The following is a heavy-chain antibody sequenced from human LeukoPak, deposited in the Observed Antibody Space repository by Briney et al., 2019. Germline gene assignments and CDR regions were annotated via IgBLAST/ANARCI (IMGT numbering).Heavy chain of an antibody. J-gene: IGHJ4*02. CDR2: IDSSAGST. CDR3: AKGVNYFVLEY. Sequence: PGGSLRLSCAASGFTFSSYAMSWVRQAPGKGLEWVSTIDSSAGSTDYADSAKGRFTISRDNSKNSLYLQMNSLRAEDTAVYYCAKGVNYFVLEYWGQETLVTISS. D-gene: IGHD3-10*02. V-gene: IGHV3-23*01. CDR1: GFTFSSYA.